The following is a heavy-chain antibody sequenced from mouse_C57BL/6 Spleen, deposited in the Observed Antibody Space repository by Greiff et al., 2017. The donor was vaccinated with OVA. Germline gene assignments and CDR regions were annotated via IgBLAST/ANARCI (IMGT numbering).Heavy chain of an antibody. CDR1: GYTFTDYE. D-gene: IGHD2-2*01. V-gene: IGHV1-15*01. Sequence: QVQLQQSGAELVRPGASVTLSCKASGYTFTDYEMHWVKQTPVHGLEWIGAIDPETGGTAYNQKFKGKAILTADKSSSTAYMELRSLTSEDSAVYYCTRKWYYGYDLWYFDVWGTGTTVTVSS. CDR2: IDPETGGT. CDR3: TRKWYYGYDLWYFDV. J-gene: IGHJ1*03.